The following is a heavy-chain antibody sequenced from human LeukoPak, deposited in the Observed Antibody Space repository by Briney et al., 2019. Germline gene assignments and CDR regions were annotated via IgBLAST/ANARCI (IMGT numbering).Heavy chain of an antibody. D-gene: IGHD6-19*01. V-gene: IGHV3-23*01. CDR2: ISGSGGST. CDR3: AKDRVRAVALIDY. J-gene: IGHJ4*02. CDR1: GFTFSSYG. Sequence: GGSLRLSCAASGFTFSSYGMSWVRQAPGKGLEWVSAISGSGGSTYYADSVKGRFTISRDNSKNTLYLQMNSLRAEDTAVYYCAKDRVRAVALIDYWGQGTLVTVSP.